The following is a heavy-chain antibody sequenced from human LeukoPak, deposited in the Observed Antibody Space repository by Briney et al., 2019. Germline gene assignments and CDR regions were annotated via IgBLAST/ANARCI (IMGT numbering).Heavy chain of an antibody. CDR2: IKQDGSGK. V-gene: IGHV3-7*01. CDR1: GFTVSSNY. CDR3: ARDEGYYGSGTPEY. D-gene: IGHD3-10*01. Sequence: PGGSLRLSCAASGFTVSSNYMTWVRQAPGKGLEWVANIKQDGSGKYYVDSVKGRFTISRDNAKNSLYLQMNSLRAEDTAVYYCARDEGYYGSGTPEYWGQGTLVTVSS. J-gene: IGHJ4*02.